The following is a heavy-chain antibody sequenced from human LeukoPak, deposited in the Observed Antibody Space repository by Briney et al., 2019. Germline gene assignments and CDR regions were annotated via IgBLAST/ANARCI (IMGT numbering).Heavy chain of an antibody. CDR3: AKDGRDQLLPYYFDY. D-gene: IGHD2-2*01. V-gene: IGHV3-23*01. J-gene: IGHJ4*02. CDR1: GFTFSSYG. Sequence: RPGGSLRLSCAASGFTFSSYGMSWVRQAPGKGLEWVSAISGSGGSTYYADSVKGRFTISRDNSKNTLYLQMNSLRAEDTAVYYCAKDGRDQLLPYYFDYWGQGTLVTVSS. CDR2: ISGSGGST.